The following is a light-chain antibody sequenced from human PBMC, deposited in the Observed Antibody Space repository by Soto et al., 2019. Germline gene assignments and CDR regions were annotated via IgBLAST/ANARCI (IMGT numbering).Light chain of an antibody. CDR3: QQSYSTLSIT. J-gene: IGKJ5*01. Sequence: DIQMTQSPSSLSASVGDRVTITCRASESIARHLNWYQQKPGKAPKLLIYAASSLQNGVPSRFRGGGSGTDFTFTISNLQPEYFATYYCQQSYSTLSITFGQGTRLEIK. CDR1: ESIARH. CDR2: AAS. V-gene: IGKV1-39*01.